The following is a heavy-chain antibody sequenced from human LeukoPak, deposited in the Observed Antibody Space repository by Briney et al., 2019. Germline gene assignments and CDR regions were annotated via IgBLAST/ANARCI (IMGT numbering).Heavy chain of an antibody. CDR2: ISFEGSNK. Sequence: PGGSLRLSCAASGFTFSSYGMHWVRQAPGKGLGWVAVISFEGSNKYYADTVKGRFTISRDNSQNTLYLQMNSLRAEDTAVYYCAKLPGPMNPRAFDIWGQGTMVTVSS. CDR3: AKLPGPMNPRAFDI. J-gene: IGHJ3*02. D-gene: IGHD7-27*01. CDR1: GFTFSSYG. V-gene: IGHV3-30*18.